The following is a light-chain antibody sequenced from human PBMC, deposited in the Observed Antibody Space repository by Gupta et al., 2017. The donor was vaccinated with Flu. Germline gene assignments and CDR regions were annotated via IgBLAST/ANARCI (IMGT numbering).Light chain of an antibody. J-gene: IGKJ3*01. V-gene: IGKV1-39*01. CDR2: TTS. Sequence: PSSLSASVRDRVTITCLSSRNIRNYLNSYQQKPGKAPKLLIYTTSTVQSGVPSRFSGSGSGTDFTLTIIRRQSADFATYYCHQRFSTPFIFGQGTKVDLK. CDR1: RNIRNY. CDR3: HQRFSTPFI.